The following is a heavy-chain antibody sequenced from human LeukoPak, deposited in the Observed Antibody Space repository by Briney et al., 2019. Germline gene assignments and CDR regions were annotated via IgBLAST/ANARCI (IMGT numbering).Heavy chain of an antibody. V-gene: IGHV3-33*01. D-gene: IGHD3-22*01. J-gene: IGHJ4*02. Sequence: GGSLRLSCAASGFTFSSYGMHWVRQAPGKGLEWVAVIWYDGSNKYYADSVKGRFTISRDNSKNTLYLQMNSLRAEDTAVYYCARERYYYDSSGYYFLWGQGTLVTVSS. CDR3: ARERYYYDSSGYYFL. CDR1: GFTFSSYG. CDR2: IWYDGSNK.